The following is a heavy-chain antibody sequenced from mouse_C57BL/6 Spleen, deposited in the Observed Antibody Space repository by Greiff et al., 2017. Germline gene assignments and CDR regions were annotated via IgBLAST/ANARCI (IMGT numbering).Heavy chain of an antibody. CDR3: ARALYDYDKDYDAMDY. Sequence: VQLKESGPELVKPGASVKMSCKASGYTFTDYYMHWVKQSHGKSLEWIGYINPNNGGPSYTPQFKGNATLTVNKSSSTANMELRSLTSEDSAVYYCARALYDYDKDYDAMDYWGQGTSVTVSA. J-gene: IGHJ4*01. CDR2: INPNNGGP. V-gene: IGHV1-22*01. D-gene: IGHD2-4*01. CDR1: GYTFTDYY.